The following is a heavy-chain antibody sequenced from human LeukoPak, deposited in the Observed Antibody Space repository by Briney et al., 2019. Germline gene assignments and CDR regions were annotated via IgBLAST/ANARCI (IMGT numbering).Heavy chain of an antibody. V-gene: IGHV4-59*01. CDR1: VGSISSYY. CDR3: ARDPSGHFDY. D-gene: IGHD2-15*01. J-gene: IGHJ4*01. Sequence: PSETLSLTCTVSVGSISSYYWSWIRQPPGKGLEWIGYIYYSGSSNYNPSLKSRVSMSVDTSKNQVSLKLSSVTAADTAVYYCARDPSGHFDYWGQGTLVTVSS. CDR2: IYYSGSS.